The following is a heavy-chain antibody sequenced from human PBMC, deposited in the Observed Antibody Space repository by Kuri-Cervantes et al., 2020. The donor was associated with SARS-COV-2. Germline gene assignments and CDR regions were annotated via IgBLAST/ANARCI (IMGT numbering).Heavy chain of an antibody. V-gene: IGHV3-7*03. D-gene: IGHD1-14*01. CDR3: AREGRNIDYYYGMDV. J-gene: IGHJ6*02. CDR1: GLTFSSYW. CDR2: IKQDGSEK. Sequence: GESLKISCAASGLTFSSYWMSWVRQAPGKGLEWVANIKQDGSEKYYVDSVKGRFTISRDNAKNSLYLQMNSLRAEDTAVYYCAREGRNIDYYYGMDVWGQGTTVTVSS.